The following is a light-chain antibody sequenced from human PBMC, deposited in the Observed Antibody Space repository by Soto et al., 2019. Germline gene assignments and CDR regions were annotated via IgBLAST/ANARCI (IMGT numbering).Light chain of an antibody. CDR1: QSVSSNY. V-gene: IGKV3-20*01. Sequence: VLTQSPATLSLSPGERATLSCRASQSVSSNYLAWYQQKPGQAPKLLIYGASSGATGIPDRFSGSGSGTDFTLTISRLEPEDFAVYYCQQYGSSPRTFGQGTKVDIK. CDR2: GAS. CDR3: QQYGSSPRT. J-gene: IGKJ1*01.